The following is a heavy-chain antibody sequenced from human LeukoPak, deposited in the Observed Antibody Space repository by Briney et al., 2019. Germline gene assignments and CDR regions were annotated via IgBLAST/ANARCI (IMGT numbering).Heavy chain of an antibody. J-gene: IGHJ4*02. CDR3: ATHILVVVVAATLGVDY. D-gene: IGHD2-15*01. CDR2: INPNSGGR. CDR1: GYTFTVYY. Sequence: ASVTVSFTASGYTFTVYYMHWVRQAPGQGMEWMGWINPNSGGRNYAQKFQGKVTMTRATAISKAYMELSRLRSDDTAVYYCATHILVVVVAATLGVDYWGQGTLVTVSS. V-gene: IGHV1-2*02.